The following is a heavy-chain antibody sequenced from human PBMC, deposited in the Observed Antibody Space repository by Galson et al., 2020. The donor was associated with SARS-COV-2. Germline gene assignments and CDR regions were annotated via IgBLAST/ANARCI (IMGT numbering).Heavy chain of an antibody. CDR3: ARGTRYCSGGSCEE. CDR1: GGSISSGDYY. D-gene: IGHD2-15*01. CDR2: IYYSGST. J-gene: IGHJ4*02. Sequence: SETLSLTCTVSGGSISSGDYYWSWIRQPPGKGLEWIGYIYYSGSTYYNPSLKSRVTISVDTSKNQFSLKLSSVTAADTAVYYCARGTRYCSGGSCEEWGQGTLVTVSS. V-gene: IGHV4-30-4*01.